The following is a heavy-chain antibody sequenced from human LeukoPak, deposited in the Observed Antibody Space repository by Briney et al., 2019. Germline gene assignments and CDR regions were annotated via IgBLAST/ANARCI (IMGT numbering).Heavy chain of an antibody. J-gene: IGHJ6*02. V-gene: IGHV4-30-2*03. CDR2: IYHSGST. D-gene: IGHD6-19*01. Sequence: PSETLSLTCAVSGGSISSGGYSWSWIRQPPGKGLEWIGYIYHSGSTCYNPSLQSRVTISVDTSRNQFSLRLSSVTAADTAVYYCARPSHSRGLALAVWGQGTTVTVSS. CDR1: GGSISSGGYS. CDR3: ARPSHSRGLALAV.